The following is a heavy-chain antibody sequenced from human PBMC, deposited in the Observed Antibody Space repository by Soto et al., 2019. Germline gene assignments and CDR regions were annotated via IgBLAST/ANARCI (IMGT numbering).Heavy chain of an antibody. V-gene: IGHV4-28*01. D-gene: IGHD1-26*01. CDR2: IYYSGTT. CDR1: GYSISSSNW. J-gene: IGHJ4*02. CDR3: ARREIQGPIDY. Sequence: QVQLQESGPGLVKPSDTLSLTCAVSGYSISSSNWWGWIRQPPGKGLEWIGYIYYSGTTYYNPSLKCRGTMSVGTSKKQSALKPSSVTAVDTAVDYCARREIQGPIDYWGQGTLVTVSS.